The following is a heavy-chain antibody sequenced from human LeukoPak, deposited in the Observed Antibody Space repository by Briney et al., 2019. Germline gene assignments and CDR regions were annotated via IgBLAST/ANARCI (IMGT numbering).Heavy chain of an antibody. J-gene: IGHJ4*02. CDR3: ARDIAAAGDY. Sequence: GGSLRLSCAASGFTFSSYEMNWVRQAPGKGLEWVSYISRSGSTIYYADSVKGRFTISRDNARNSLYLQMNSLRAEDTAVYYCARDIAAAGDYWGQGTLVTVSS. CDR2: ISRSGSTI. D-gene: IGHD6-13*01. V-gene: IGHV3-48*03. CDR1: GFTFSSYE.